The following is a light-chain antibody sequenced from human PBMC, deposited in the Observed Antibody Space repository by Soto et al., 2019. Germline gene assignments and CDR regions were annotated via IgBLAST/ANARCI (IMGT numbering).Light chain of an antibody. CDR1: QSVSSN. CDR3: QQYNNWPTWS. J-gene: IGKJ1*01. Sequence: EIVMTQSPATLSVSPGERATLSCRASQSVSSNLAWYQQKPGQAPRLLIYGASTRATGIPARFSGSGSGTECTLTVSSLQSEDFAVYYGQQYNNWPTWSLGQGTKVEIK. V-gene: IGKV3-15*01. CDR2: GAS.